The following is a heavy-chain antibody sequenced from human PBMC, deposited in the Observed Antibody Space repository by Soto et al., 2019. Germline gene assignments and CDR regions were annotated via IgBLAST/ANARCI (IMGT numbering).Heavy chain of an antibody. V-gene: IGHV1-46*01. Sequence: QVQLVQSGAEVKKPGASVKLSCRTSGYTFTHYYIHWVRQAPGQGLEWLAIINPASGSTNYAQDFQGRVTLTMDTSTTTVYMELSGLRADDTSIFYCATDLAAGDYWGQGTLVTVSS. D-gene: IGHD6-13*01. CDR1: GYTFTHYY. CDR3: ATDLAAGDY. J-gene: IGHJ4*02. CDR2: INPASGST.